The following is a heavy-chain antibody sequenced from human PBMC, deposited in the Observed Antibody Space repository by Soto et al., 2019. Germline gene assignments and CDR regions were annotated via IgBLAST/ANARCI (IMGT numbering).Heavy chain of an antibody. J-gene: IGHJ3*02. CDR3: ASPYSSSWYGGSAFDI. CDR1: GYTFTSYY. D-gene: IGHD6-13*01. Sequence: VKVSCKASGYTFTSYYMHWVRQAPGQGLEWMGIINPSGGSTSYAQKFQGRVTMTRDTSTSTVYMELSSLRSEDTAVYYCASPYSSSWYGGSAFDIWGQGTMVTVSS. V-gene: IGHV1-46*03. CDR2: INPSGGST.